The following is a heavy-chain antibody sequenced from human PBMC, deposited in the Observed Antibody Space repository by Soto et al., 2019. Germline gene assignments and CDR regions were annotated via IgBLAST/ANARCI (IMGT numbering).Heavy chain of an antibody. CDR3: AKVQSGLWFGDPFDY. D-gene: IGHD3-10*01. Sequence: PGGSLRLSCAASGFTFSSYAMSWVRQAPGKGLEWVSAISGSGGSTYYADSVKGRFTISRDNSKNTLYLQMNSLRAEDTAVYYCAKVQSGLWFGDPFDYWGQGTLVTVSS. V-gene: IGHV3-23*01. CDR1: GFTFSSYA. J-gene: IGHJ4*02. CDR2: ISGSGGST.